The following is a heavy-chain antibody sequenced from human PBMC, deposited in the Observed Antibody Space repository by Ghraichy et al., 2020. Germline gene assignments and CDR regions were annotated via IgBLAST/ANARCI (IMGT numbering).Heavy chain of an antibody. J-gene: IGHJ4*02. CDR2: ISSRGGST. CDR1: SDYA. Sequence: GGSLRLSCAGFSDYAMSWVRLAPGKGLEWVSAISSRGGSTFYADSVKGRFTISRDNSENTLYLEMNSLRAEDTAVYYCAKSSREVVVTATAFDHWGQGVQVTVSS. V-gene: IGHV3-23*01. D-gene: IGHD2-21*02. CDR3: AKSSREVVVTATAFDH.